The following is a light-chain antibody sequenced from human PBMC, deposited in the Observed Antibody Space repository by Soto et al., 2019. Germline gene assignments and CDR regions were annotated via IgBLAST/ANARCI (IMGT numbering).Light chain of an antibody. CDR2: AAS. Sequence: DIHMTQSPSSLSASVGDRVTITCRASQSITGYLNWYQQKPGKVPKLLIYAASTLQSGVPSRFSGSGSGTDFTLTLSSLQAEDSATYYCQQSFIAPWTFGQGTKVDIK. CDR1: QSITGY. J-gene: IGKJ1*01. CDR3: QQSFIAPWT. V-gene: IGKV1-39*01.